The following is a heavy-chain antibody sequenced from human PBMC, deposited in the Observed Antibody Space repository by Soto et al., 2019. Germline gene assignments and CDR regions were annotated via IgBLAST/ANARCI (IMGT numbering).Heavy chain of an antibody. V-gene: IGHV3-53*01. CDR1: GFTVSNNF. CDR2: IYTGGST. Sequence: GGSLRLSCAASGFTVSNNFMSWVRQAPGKGLECVSVIYTGGSTYYADSVKGRFSISRDKSKNTVDLQMNSLRAEDTAAYYCARGAGAFDIWGQGKMVTVPS. D-gene: IGHD3-16*01. J-gene: IGHJ3*02. CDR3: ARGAGAFDI.